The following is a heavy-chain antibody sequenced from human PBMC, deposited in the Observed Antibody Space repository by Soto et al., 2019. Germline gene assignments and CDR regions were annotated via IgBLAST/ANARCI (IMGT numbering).Heavy chain of an antibody. CDR3: ASHMVRGLPFGY. Sequence: PSETLSLTCTVSGGSLSSYYWSWIRQPPGKGLEWIGYIYFRGSTNYNPSLKSRVTISVDTSKNQFSLKLSSVTAADTAVYYCASHMVRGLPFGYWGQGTLDTVSS. D-gene: IGHD3-10*01. CDR1: GGSLSSYY. V-gene: IGHV4-59*08. J-gene: IGHJ4*02. CDR2: IYFRGST.